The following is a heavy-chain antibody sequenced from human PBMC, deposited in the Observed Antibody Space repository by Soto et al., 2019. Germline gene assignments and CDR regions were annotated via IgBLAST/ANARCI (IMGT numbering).Heavy chain of an antibody. Sequence: VGSLRLSCVASGFTFRSYWMYWVRQAPGKGLVWVSRINTDGSSTTYADSVKGRFSISRDNAKNTLYLQVNSLRVEDTAVYYCVVQGIDYWGQGTLVTVSX. V-gene: IGHV3-74*01. CDR2: INTDGSST. D-gene: IGHD1-26*01. J-gene: IGHJ4*02. CDR1: GFTFRSYW. CDR3: VVQGIDY.